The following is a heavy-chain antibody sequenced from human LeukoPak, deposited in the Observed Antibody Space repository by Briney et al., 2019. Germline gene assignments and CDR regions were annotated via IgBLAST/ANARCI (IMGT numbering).Heavy chain of an antibody. CDR3: AREREEIGAWYERPHFDS. CDR1: GGSFSVYY. J-gene: IGHJ4*02. D-gene: IGHD6-19*01. Sequence: PSETLSLTYAVYGGSFSVYYWAWIRQSPGKGLEWIGQIIHSGTTNYNPSLKSRVTMSVDTSKNQFSLKVRSVTAADTAVYYCAREREEIGAWYERPHFDSWGQGALVTVSS. V-gene: IGHV4-34*12. CDR2: IIHSGTT.